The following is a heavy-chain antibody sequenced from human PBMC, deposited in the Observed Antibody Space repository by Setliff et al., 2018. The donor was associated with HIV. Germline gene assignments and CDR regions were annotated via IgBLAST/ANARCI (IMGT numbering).Heavy chain of an antibody. CDR1: GGTFSSYA. CDR2: IIPILGIA. CDR3: ARSIPQYYYDSSGYPHAFDI. J-gene: IGHJ3*02. Sequence: GASVKVSCKASGGTFSSYAISWVRQAPGQGLEWMGGIIPILGIANYAQKFQGRVTITADKSTSTAYMELSSLRSEDTAVYYCARSIPQYYYDSSGYPHAFDIWGQGAMVT. D-gene: IGHD3-22*01. V-gene: IGHV1-69*10.